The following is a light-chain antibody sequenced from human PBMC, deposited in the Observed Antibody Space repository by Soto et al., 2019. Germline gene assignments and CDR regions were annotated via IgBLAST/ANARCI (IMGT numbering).Light chain of an antibody. CDR1: QSISSW. CDR3: LKYNSAPRT. V-gene: IGKV1-27*01. J-gene: IGKJ1*01. CDR2: GAS. Sequence: DIQMTQSPSTLSASVGDRVTITCRASQSISSWLAWYQQKPGKVPKLLIYGASTLQSGVPSRFSGSGFGTDFTLTINGLQPEDVATYYCLKYNSAPRTFGQGTKVDIK.